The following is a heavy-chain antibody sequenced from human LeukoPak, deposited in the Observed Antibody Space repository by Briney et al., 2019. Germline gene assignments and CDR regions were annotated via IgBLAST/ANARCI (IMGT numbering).Heavy chain of an antibody. D-gene: IGHD6-19*01. CDR3: ARVSSLAVAGFFDY. CDR2: IKQDGSEK. Sequence: GGSLRLSCAASGFTFSSYWMNWVRQAPGKGLEWVANIKQDGSEKDYVDSVKGRFTISRDNAKNSLYLQMNSLRAEDTAVYFCARVSSLAVAGFFDYWGQGILVTVSP. V-gene: IGHV3-7*01. CDR1: GFTFSSYW. J-gene: IGHJ4*02.